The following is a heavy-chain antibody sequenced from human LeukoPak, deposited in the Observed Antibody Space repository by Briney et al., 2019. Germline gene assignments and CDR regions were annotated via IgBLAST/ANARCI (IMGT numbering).Heavy chain of an antibody. CDR3: AGVWTTVVTKGASDI. D-gene: IGHD4-23*01. V-gene: IGHV3-74*01. J-gene: IGHJ3*02. CDR1: GFTFNNYW. Sequence: GGSLRLSCAASGFTFNNYWIHWVRQAPGKGLEWVSGITSDGGRTDYADSVKGRFTISRDNSKNTLYLQMNSLRAEDTAVYYCAGVWTTVVTKGASDIWWQGTMVVVSS. CDR2: ITSDGGRT.